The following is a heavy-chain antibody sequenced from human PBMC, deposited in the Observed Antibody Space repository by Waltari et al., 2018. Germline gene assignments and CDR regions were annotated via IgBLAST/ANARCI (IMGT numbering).Heavy chain of an antibody. D-gene: IGHD3-22*01. CDR3: ASLAPPYYYDSSGYYTDY. CDR1: GRSFSGYY. Sequence: QVQLQQWGAGLLKPSETLSHTCAVHGRSFSGYYWSWIRQPSGKGLEWIGEINHSGSTNYNPSLKSRVTISVNTSKNQFSLKLSSVTAADTAVYYCASLAPPYYYDSSGYYTDYWGQGTLVTVSS. J-gene: IGHJ4*02. V-gene: IGHV4-34*01. CDR2: INHSGST.